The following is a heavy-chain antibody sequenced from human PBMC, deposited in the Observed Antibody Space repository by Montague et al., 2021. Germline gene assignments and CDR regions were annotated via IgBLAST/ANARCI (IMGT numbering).Heavy chain of an antibody. Sequence: SLSLSCSASGFRFSSYWMHWVRQAPGKGLLWVSRITLDGSSTTFADSVKGRFTTSRDNAKATLYLQMNSLRVEDTAVYYYARNLASAAPGAFDIWGQGTMVTVSS. CDR2: ITLDGSST. CDR1: GFRFSSYW. J-gene: IGHJ3*02. CDR3: ARNLASAAPGAFDI. V-gene: IGHV3-74*01. D-gene: IGHD6-13*01.